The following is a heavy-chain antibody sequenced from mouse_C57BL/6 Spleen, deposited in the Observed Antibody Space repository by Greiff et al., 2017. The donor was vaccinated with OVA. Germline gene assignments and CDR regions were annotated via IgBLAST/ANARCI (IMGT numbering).Heavy chain of an antibody. CDR3: ARHAGTGYYAMDY. CDR1: GFSLTSYG. D-gene: IGHD4-1*01. Sequence: VKLQESGPGLVAPSQSLSITCTVSGFSLTSYGVHWVRQPPGKGLEWLVVIWSDGSTTYNSALKSRLSISKDNSKSQVFLKMNSLQTDDTAMYYCARHAGTGYYAMDYWGQGTSVTVSS. CDR2: IWSDGST. V-gene: IGHV2-6-1*01. J-gene: IGHJ4*01.